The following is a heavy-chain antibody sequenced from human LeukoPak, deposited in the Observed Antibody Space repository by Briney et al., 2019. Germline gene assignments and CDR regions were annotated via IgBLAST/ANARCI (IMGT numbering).Heavy chain of an antibody. CDR1: GGSFSGYY. J-gene: IGHJ4*02. D-gene: IGHD3-10*01. CDR3: ARGPKVLTYYYGSGSSYYFDY. V-gene: IGHV4-34*01. CDR2: INHSGST. Sequence: SETLSLTCVVYGGSFSGYYWSWIRQPPGKGLEWIGEINHSGSTNYNPSLKSRVTISVDTSKNQFSLKLSSVTAADTAVYYCARGPKVLTYYYGSGSSYYFDYWGQGTLVTVSS.